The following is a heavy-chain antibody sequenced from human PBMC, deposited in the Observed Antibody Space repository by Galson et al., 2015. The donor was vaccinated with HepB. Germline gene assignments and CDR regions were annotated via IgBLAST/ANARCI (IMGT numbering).Heavy chain of an antibody. D-gene: IGHD3-10*01. J-gene: IGHJ4*02. CDR2: LYSGGST. Sequence: SLRLSCAVSGVAVSSNYVSWVRQAPGKGLEWISTLYSGGSTYYADSVKGRFTISRDNSGKTLYLQMNSLRSDDTAIYYCAYGSGSYFLDNWGQGTLVTVSS. CDR1: GVAVSSNY. CDR3: AYGSGSYFLDN. V-gene: IGHV3-53*05.